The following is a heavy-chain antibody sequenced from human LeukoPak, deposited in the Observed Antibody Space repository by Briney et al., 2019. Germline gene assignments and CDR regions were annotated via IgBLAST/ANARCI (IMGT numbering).Heavy chain of an antibody. V-gene: IGHV3-23*01. CDR1: GFTFSNYA. Sequence: GGSLRLPCAASGFTFSNYAMSWVRQAPGKGLEWVSAISGSGDNTYYADSVKGRFTVSRDNSKNTLYVQMKSLRAEDTAVYYCAKDFVVVPGNVNYFDYWGQGTLVTVSS. D-gene: IGHD2-21*02. CDR3: AKDFVVVPGNVNYFDY. J-gene: IGHJ4*02. CDR2: ISGSGDNT.